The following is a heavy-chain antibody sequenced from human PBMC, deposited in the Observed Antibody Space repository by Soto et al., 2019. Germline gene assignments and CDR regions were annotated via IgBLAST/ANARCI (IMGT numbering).Heavy chain of an antibody. CDR2: IGASSGDA. J-gene: IGHJ4*02. Sequence: QLLESGGGFVQPGGSLRLSCAASGLTFGSYAMSWVRQAPGKGLEWVSTIGASSGDAHYADSVKGRFTVSRDNSKNTLYLEMDSLSADDTAVYYCAKQRADFGSGSDTFYLDNWGRGTLVTVSS. CDR1: GLTFGSYA. V-gene: IGHV3-23*01. D-gene: IGHD3-10*01. CDR3: AKQRADFGSGSDTFYLDN.